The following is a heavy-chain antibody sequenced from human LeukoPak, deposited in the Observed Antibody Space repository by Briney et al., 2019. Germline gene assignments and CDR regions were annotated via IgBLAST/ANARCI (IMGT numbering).Heavy chain of an antibody. CDR1: EYSLTNYW. J-gene: IGHJ4*02. Sequence: HGESLKISCKGSEYSLTNYWIGWVRQMPGKGLEWMGIIYPGDSDTRYSPSFQGQVTISADRSISTAYLQWSSLKASDTAMYYCARHRRSSIYSSFDYWGQGTLVTVSS. CDR3: ARHRRSSIYSSFDY. D-gene: IGHD4-11*01. V-gene: IGHV5-51*01. CDR2: IYPGDSDT.